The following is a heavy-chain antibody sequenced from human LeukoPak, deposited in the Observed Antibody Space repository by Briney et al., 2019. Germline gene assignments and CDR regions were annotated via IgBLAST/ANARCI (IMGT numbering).Heavy chain of an antibody. Sequence: GGSLRLSCAASRYTFSSYAMSWVRQAPGRGLEWVSALSGSGGSTYCADFVKRRFNISGHNSKNTLHVQMNTLRGGDTAVYFCSKDIKKIVGATIVFDYWGQGTLVTVSS. CDR3: SKDIKKIVGATIVFDY. CDR2: LSGSGGST. D-gene: IGHD1-26*01. J-gene: IGHJ4*02. CDR1: RYTFSSYA. V-gene: IGHV3-23*01.